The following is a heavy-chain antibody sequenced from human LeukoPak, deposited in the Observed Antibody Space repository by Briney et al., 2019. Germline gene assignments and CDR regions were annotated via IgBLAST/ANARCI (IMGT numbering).Heavy chain of an antibody. CDR3: ARGPGYCSSTSCYTTGFDY. CDR1: GFTFSSYS. D-gene: IGHD2-2*02. CDR2: ISSSSSYI. V-gene: IGHV3-21*01. J-gene: IGHJ4*02. Sequence: GGSLRLSCAASGFTFSSYSMNWVRQAPGKWLEWVSSISSSSSYIYYADSVKGRFTISRDNAKNSLYLQMNSLRAEDTAVYYCARGPGYCSSTSCYTTGFDYWGQGTLVTVSS.